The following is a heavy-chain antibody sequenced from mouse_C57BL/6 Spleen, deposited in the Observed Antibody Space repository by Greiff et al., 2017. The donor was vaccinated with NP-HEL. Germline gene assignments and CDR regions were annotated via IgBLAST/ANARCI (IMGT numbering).Heavy chain of an antibody. CDR2: IHPNSGST. V-gene: IGHV1-64*01. CDR1: GYTFTSYW. J-gene: IGHJ1*03. Sequence: QVQLQQPGAELVKPGASVKLSCKASGYTFTSYWMHWVKQGPGQGLEWIGMIHPNSGSTNYNEKFKSKATLTVDKSSSTAYMQLSSLTSEDSAVYYCASPIYYGSSHWYFDVWGTGTTVTVSS. CDR3: ASPIYYGSSHWYFDV. D-gene: IGHD1-1*01.